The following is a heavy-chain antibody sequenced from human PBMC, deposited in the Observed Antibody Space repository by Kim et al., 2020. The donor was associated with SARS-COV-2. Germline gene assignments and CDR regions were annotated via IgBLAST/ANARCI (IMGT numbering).Heavy chain of an antibody. CDR1: GGSISCSSYY. CDR2: IYYSGST. Sequence: SETLSLTCTVSGGSISCSSYYWGWIRQPPGKGLEWIGSIYYSGSTYYNPSLKSRVTISVDTSKNQFSLKLSSVTAADTAVYYCARQSDSGYDYYYYYYYMDVWGKGTTVTVSS. V-gene: IGHV4-39*01. D-gene: IGHD5-12*01. CDR3: ARQSDSGYDYYYYYYYMDV. J-gene: IGHJ6*03.